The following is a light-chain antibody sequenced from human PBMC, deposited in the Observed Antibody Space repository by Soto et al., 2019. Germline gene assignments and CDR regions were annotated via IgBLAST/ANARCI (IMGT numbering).Light chain of an antibody. J-gene: IGKJ1*01. CDR1: QSVLHRSKRKNY. CDR2: WAS. Sequence: DIVMTQSPDSLAVSLGERTTINCRSSQSVLHRSKRKNYLAWYQQKAGQPPKLLISWASTRESGVPDRFSGSGSGTDFTLTISSLQPDDFATYYCQQYNSFTWTFGQGTKVDIK. V-gene: IGKV4-1*01. CDR3: QQYNSFTWT.